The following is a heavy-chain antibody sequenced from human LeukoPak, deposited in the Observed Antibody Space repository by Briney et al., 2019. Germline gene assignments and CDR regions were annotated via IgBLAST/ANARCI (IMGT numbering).Heavy chain of an antibody. CDR2: ISSSSDYI. CDR3: AKGGYQYDSSGHNYLDY. CDR1: GFTFNNYI. V-gene: IGHV3-21*01. D-gene: IGHD3-22*01. J-gene: IGHJ4*02. Sequence: PGGSLRLSCAASGFTFNNYIMNWVRQAPGKGLEWVSSISSSSDYIYYADSVKGRFTISRDNAKNSLYLQMNSLRAEDMAVYYCAKGGYQYDSSGHNYLDYWGQGTLVTVSS.